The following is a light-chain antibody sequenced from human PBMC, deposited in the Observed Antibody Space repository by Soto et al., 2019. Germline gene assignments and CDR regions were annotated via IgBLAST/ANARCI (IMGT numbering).Light chain of an antibody. CDR1: QDISNY. CDR3: QQYDNRPPLFT. V-gene: IGKV1-33*01. CDR2: DAS. Sequence: DIQMNQSPSSLSASVGDRVTITCQASQDISNYLKWYQQKPGKAPKLLIYDASNLETRVPSRFSGSGSGTDFTYTISGLQPEDIATYYCQQYDNRPPLFTFGPGPKVDSK. J-gene: IGKJ3*01.